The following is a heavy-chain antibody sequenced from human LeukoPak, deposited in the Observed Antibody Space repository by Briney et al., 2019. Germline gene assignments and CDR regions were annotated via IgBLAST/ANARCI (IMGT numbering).Heavy chain of an antibody. D-gene: IGHD6-6*01. V-gene: IGHV4-59*01. Sequence: PSETLSLTCAVYGGSFSGYYWSWIRQPPGKGLEWIGYIYYSGSTNYNPSLKSRVTISVDTSKNQFSLKLSSVTAADTAVYYCARASPLDAFDIWGQGTMVTVSS. CDR3: ARASPLDAFDI. CDR1: GGSFSGYY. J-gene: IGHJ3*02. CDR2: IYYSGST.